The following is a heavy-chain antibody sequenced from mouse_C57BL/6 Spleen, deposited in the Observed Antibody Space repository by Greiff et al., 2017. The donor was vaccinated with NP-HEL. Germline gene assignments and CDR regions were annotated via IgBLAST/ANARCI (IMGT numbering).Heavy chain of an antibody. CDR3: ARGGSF. Sequence: QVQLQQPGAELVRPGSSVKLSCKASGYTFTSYWLHWVKQRPIQGLEWIGNIDPSDRETHYNQKFKDKATLTVDKSSSTAYMQLSSLTSEDSAVYYCARGGSFWGQGTLVTVSA. CDR2: IDPSDRET. V-gene: IGHV1-52*01. CDR1: GYTFTSYW. D-gene: IGHD1-2*01. J-gene: IGHJ3*01.